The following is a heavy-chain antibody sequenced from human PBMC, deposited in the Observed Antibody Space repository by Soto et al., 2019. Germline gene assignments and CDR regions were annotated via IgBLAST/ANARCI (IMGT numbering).Heavy chain of an antibody. D-gene: IGHD5-18*01. Sequence: EVQLLESGGGLVQPGGSLRLSCAASGFTFSSYAMSWVRQAPGKGLEWVSAISGSGGSTYYADSVKGRFTISRDNSKNTPYLQMNSLRAEDTAVYYCAKDKGYSYAVDYWGQGTLVTVSS. CDR1: GFTFSSYA. CDR3: AKDKGYSYAVDY. J-gene: IGHJ4*02. V-gene: IGHV3-23*01. CDR2: ISGSGGST.